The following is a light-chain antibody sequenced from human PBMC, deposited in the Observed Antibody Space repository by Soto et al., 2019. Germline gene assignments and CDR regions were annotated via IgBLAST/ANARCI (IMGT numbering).Light chain of an antibody. CDR1: QSLSSRY. V-gene: IGKV3-20*01. CDR3: QQFGSPLWT. Sequence: EIVLTQSPGTVSLSPGEKATLSCRASQSLSSRYVAWYQQKPGQAPRLLIYGASSRATGIPDRFRGSGSGTDFTLTISRLEPEDFALYYCQQFGSPLWTFGQGTKVEIK. CDR2: GAS. J-gene: IGKJ1*01.